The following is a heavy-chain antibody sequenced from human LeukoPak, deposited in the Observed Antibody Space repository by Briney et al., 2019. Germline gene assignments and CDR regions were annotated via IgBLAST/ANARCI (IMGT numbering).Heavy chain of an antibody. Sequence: VASVKVSCKASGYTFTSYAMHWVRQAPGQRLEWMGWINAGNGNTKYSQKFQGRVTITRDTSASTAYMELSSLRSKDTAVYYCARGRSGYSYGYLVYWGRGTLVTVSS. CDR1: GYTFTSYA. D-gene: IGHD5-18*01. CDR3: ARGRSGYSYGYLVY. V-gene: IGHV1-3*01. J-gene: IGHJ4*02. CDR2: INAGNGNT.